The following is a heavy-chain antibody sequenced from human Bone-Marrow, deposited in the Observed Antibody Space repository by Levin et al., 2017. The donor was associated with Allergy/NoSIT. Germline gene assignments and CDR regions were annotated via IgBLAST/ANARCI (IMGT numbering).Heavy chain of an antibody. D-gene: IGHD3-10*01. Sequence: LSLTCAASGFNFSTHRINWVRQAPGKGLEWVSSISSSGSFIYYADSVKGRFTISRDNAKNSVYLQMNSLRAEDTAVYYCARWQLWEFDYWGQGTLVTVSS. V-gene: IGHV3-21*01. CDR3: ARWQLWEFDY. CDR2: ISSSGSFI. J-gene: IGHJ4*02. CDR1: GFNFSTHR.